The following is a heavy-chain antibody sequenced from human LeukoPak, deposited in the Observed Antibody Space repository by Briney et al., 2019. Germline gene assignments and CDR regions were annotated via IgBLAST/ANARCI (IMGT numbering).Heavy chain of an antibody. D-gene: IGHD2-2*01. J-gene: IGHJ4*02. Sequence: EASVKVSCKASGYTFTSYDISWVRQAPGQGLEWMGGIIPTFGTANYAQKFQGRVTITADKSTSTAYMELSSLRSEDTAVYYCARDLRRRCSSTSCRQHIDYWGQGTLVTVSS. CDR1: GYTFTSYD. CDR2: IIPTFGTA. CDR3: ARDLRRRCSSTSCRQHIDY. V-gene: IGHV1-69*06.